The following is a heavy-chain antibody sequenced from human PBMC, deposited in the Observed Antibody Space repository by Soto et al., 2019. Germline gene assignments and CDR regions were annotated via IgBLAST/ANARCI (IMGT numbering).Heavy chain of an antibody. Sequence: GWSLRLSCASSVFTVISNYMRWVRQAPGKGLEWVSVIYSGGSTYYADSVKGRSTISRDNSKNTLYLQMNSLRAEDTTVYYCAREDTSYYGMDVWGQGTTVTVSS. J-gene: IGHJ6*02. D-gene: IGHD5-18*01. CDR1: VFTVISNY. CDR2: IYSGGST. CDR3: AREDTSYYGMDV. V-gene: IGHV3-53*01.